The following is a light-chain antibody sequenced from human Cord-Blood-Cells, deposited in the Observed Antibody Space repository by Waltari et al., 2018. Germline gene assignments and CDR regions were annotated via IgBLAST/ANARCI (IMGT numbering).Light chain of an antibody. CDR1: QDISNY. CDR3: QQYDNLPVVTLT. CDR2: DAS. V-gene: IGKV1-33*01. J-gene: IGKJ4*01. Sequence: DIQMTQSPSSLSASVGDRVTITCQASQDISNYLNWYQQKPGKAPKLLIYDASNLETGVPCRFSGSGAGTDFTFTISSLQPEDIATYYCQQYDNLPVVTLTFGGGTKVEIK.